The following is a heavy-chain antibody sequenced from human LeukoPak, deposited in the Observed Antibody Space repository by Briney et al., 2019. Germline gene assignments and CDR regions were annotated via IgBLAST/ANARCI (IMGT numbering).Heavy chain of an antibody. CDR2: IYYSGST. V-gene: IGHV4-59*01. Sequence: PSETLSLTCTVSGGSISSYYWSWIRQPPGKGLEWIGYIYYSGSTNYNPSLKSRVTISVDTSKNQFSLKLSSVTAADTPVYYCARAQIYGSGSYFVDYWGQGTLVTVSS. J-gene: IGHJ4*02. D-gene: IGHD3-10*01. CDR3: ARAQIYGSGSYFVDY. CDR1: GGSISSYY.